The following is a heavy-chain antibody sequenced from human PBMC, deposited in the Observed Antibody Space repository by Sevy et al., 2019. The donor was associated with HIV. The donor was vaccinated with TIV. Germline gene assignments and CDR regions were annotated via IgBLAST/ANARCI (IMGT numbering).Heavy chain of an antibody. Sequence: SETLSLTCTVSGDPISSGYYYWTWIRQHPGKGLEWIGYIYYSDNTNYNPSLKSRVTILMDTSKNQFSLKLRSVTAADTAVYYCTRGAPAAFWGQGTLVTVSS. CDR3: TRGAPAAF. J-gene: IGHJ4*02. V-gene: IGHV4-31*03. D-gene: IGHD6-25*01. CDR1: GDPISSGYYY. CDR2: IYYSDNT.